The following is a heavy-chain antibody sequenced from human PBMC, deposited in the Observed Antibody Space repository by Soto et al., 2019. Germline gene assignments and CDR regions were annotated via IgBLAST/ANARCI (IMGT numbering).Heavy chain of an antibody. CDR1: TDSMNTNNNW. CDR2: ISREGDA. V-gene: IGHV4-4*02. J-gene: IGHJ2*01. CDR3: ARDTKAPTKQWYFDL. Sequence: QVQLQESGPGLVKPSETLSLTCVVSTDSMNTNNNWWNWVRQPPGKGLEWIGEISREGDARYNTSMKSRVTISVDKSKGQFSLTLSSVTAADTAVYYCARDTKAPTKQWYFDLWGRGTLVIVSS. D-gene: IGHD1-1*01.